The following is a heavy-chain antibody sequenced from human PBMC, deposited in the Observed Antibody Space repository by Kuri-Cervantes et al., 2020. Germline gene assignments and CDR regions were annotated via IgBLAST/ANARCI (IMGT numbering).Heavy chain of an antibody. CDR1: GYSISSGYY. V-gene: IGHV4-38-2*01. Sequence: SETLSLTCAVSGYSISSGYYWGWFRQPPGKGRAWIGEIYHSGSTNYNPSLKSRVTISVDTSKNQFSLKLSSVTAADTAVYYCARALKRYCGSTSCQHPFYFDYWGQGTLVTVSS. CDR2: IYHSGST. J-gene: IGHJ4*02. D-gene: IGHD2-2*01. CDR3: ARALKRYCGSTSCQHPFYFDY.